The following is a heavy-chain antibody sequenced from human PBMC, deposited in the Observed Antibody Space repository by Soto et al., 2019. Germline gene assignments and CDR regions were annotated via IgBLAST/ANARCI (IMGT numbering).Heavy chain of an antibody. CDR2: ISGSGGTS. D-gene: IGHD6-13*01. J-gene: IGHJ4*02. CDR3: AKGRGSSWTIDY. Sequence: EVELSESGGGLVQPGGSLRLSCAASGFNFRSYAMSWVRRAPGKGLEWVSAISGSGGTSYFADSLRGRFTISRDNSKNTLYLQLSSLRVEDTAEYFCAKGRGSSWTIDYWGQGTLVTVSS. V-gene: IGHV3-23*01. CDR1: GFNFRSYA.